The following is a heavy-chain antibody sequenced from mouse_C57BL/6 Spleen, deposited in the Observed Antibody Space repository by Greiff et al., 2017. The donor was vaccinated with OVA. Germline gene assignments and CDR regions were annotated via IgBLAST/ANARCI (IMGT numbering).Heavy chain of an antibody. V-gene: IGHV7-3*01. CDR1: GFTFTDYY. J-gene: IGHJ1*03. CDR3: ARYDYGYFDV. Sequence: EVKLMESGGGLVQPGGSLSLSCAASGFTFTDYYMSWVRQPPGKALEWLGFIRNKANGYTTEYSASVKGRFTISRDNSQSILYLQMNALRAEDSATYYCARYDYGYFDVWGTGTTVTVSS. CDR2: IRNKANGYTT.